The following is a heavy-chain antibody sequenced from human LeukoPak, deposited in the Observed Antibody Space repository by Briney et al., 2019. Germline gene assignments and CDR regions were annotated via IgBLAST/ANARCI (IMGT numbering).Heavy chain of an antibody. CDR2: ISGSGGST. J-gene: IGHJ4*02. V-gene: IGHV3-23*01. D-gene: IGHD3-10*01. CDR1: GFTFSSYA. CDR3: AKVLWFGELSYNYYFDY. Sequence: GGSLRLSCAASGFTFSSYAMSWVRQAPGKGLEWVSAISGSGGSTYYADSVKGRFTTSRDNSKNTLYLQMNSLRAEDTAVYYCAKVLWFGELSYNYYFDYWGQGTLVTVSS.